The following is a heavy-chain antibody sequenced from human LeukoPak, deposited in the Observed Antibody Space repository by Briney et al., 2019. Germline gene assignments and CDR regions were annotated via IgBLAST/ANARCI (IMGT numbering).Heavy chain of an antibody. J-gene: IGHJ4*02. CDR2: IRNKGNNYAT. CDR3: TRHAAGGDTGGYPSDY. Sequence: GGSLRLSCATSGFTFSGSAIHWVRQASGEGLEWIGRIRNKGNNYATVYAASVKGRFIISRDDSKNTAYLQMNSLKTDDTAMYYCTRHAAGGDTGGYPSDYWGPGTLVTVSS. CDR1: GFTFSGSA. D-gene: IGHD2-8*02. V-gene: IGHV3-73*01.